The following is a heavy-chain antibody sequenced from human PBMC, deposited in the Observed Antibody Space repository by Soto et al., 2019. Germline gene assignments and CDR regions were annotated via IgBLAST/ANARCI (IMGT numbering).Heavy chain of an antibody. CDR2: INPSGGST. Sequence: ASVKVSCKASGYTFTSYYMHWVRQAPGQGLEWMGIINPSGGSTSYAQKFQGRVTMTRDTSTSTVYMELSSLRSEDTAVYYCARGNTYYYDSSGYPQDYWGQGTLVTVSS. D-gene: IGHD3-22*01. CDR3: ARGNTYYYDSSGYPQDY. J-gene: IGHJ4*02. CDR1: GYTFTSYY. V-gene: IGHV1-46*01.